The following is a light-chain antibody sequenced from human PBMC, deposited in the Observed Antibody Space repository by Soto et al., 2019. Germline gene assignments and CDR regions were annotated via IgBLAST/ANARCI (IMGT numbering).Light chain of an antibody. CDR3: FLSYSGARPVV. CDR2: DTS. J-gene: IGLJ2*01. V-gene: IGLV7-46*01. Sequence: QAVVTQEPSLTVSPGGTVTLTCDSSTGPVTSGHWPYWLQQKPGQDPRTLIYDTSKKHSCTTARFSGSLLGGKAALTLSGAQPEDEADYYCFLSYSGARPVVFGGGTKLTVL. CDR1: TGPVTSGHW.